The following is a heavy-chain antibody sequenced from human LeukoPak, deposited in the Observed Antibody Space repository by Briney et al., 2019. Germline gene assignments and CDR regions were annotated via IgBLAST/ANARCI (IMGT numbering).Heavy chain of an antibody. V-gene: IGHV3-53*01. CDR1: GFTISLNY. CDR2: IYTGDSR. Sequence: QTGGSLRLSCAASGFTISLNYMGWVRQAPGKGLEWVATIYTGDSRDYLESVRGRFTISTDKSKSILYLQMNSLRVEDTAVYFCARGLPGGTARQLDVFDYRGQGTLVTVSS. J-gene: IGHJ4*02. D-gene: IGHD5-24*01. CDR3: ARGLPGGTARQLDVFDY.